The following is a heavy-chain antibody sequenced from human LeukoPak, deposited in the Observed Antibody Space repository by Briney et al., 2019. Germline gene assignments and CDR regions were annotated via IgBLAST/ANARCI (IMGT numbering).Heavy chain of an antibody. CDR2: ISYDGSNK. V-gene: IGHV3-30*18. D-gene: IGHD6-6*01. J-gene: IGHJ6*02. Sequence: GGSLRLSCAASGFTFSSCGMHWVRQAPGKGLEWVAVISYDGSNKYYADSVKGRFTISRDNSKNTLYLQMNSLRAEDTAVYYCAKVAARPDYYYGMDVWGQGTTVTVSS. CDR1: GFTFSSCG. CDR3: AKVAARPDYYYGMDV.